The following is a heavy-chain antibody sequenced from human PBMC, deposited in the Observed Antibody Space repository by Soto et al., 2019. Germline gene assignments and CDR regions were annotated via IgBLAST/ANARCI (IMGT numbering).Heavy chain of an antibody. V-gene: IGHV4-39*07. D-gene: IGHD4-17*01. CDR1: GGSISSSSYY. Sequence: SETLSLTCTVSGGSISSSSYYWGWIRQPPGKGLEWIGSIYYSGSTNYNPSLKSRVTISVDTSKNQFSLKLSSVTAADTAVYYCARTRGPYGDCVIDYWGQGTLVTVSS. CDR3: ARTRGPYGDCVIDY. CDR2: IYYSGST. J-gene: IGHJ4*02.